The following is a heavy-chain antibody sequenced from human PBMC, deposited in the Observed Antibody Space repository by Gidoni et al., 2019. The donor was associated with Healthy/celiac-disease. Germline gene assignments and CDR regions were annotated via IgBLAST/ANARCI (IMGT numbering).Heavy chain of an antibody. D-gene: IGHD3-16*01. CDR1: AGTFSSYA. J-gene: IGHJ4*02. CDR3: ARSLFEGNGVGY. V-gene: IGHV1-69*01. Sequence: QVQLVQSGAEVKKPGSSVKVSCKASAGTFSSYALSWVRQAPGQGLEWMGGIIPIFGTANYAQKFQGRVTITADESTSTAYMELSSLRSEDTAVYYCARSLFEGNGVGYWGQGTLVTVSS. CDR2: IIPIFGTA.